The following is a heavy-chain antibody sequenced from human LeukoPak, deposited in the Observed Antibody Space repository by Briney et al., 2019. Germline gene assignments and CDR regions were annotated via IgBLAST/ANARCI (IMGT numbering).Heavy chain of an antibody. CDR3: ARVQWPDYYYYGMDV. CDR1: GGSISSYY. D-gene: IGHD6-19*01. CDR2: IYYSGST. Sequence: SETLSLTCTVSGGSISSYYWSWIRQPPGKGLEWNGYIYYSGSTNYNPSLKSRVTISVDTSKNQFSLKLSSVTAADTAVYYCARVQWPDYYYYGMDVWGQGTTVTVSS. J-gene: IGHJ6*02. V-gene: IGHV4-59*01.